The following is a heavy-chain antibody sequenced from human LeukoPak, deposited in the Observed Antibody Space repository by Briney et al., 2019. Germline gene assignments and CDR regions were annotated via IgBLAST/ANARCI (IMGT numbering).Heavy chain of an antibody. V-gene: IGHV4-39*01. CDR1: GDSMSSSSYY. D-gene: IGHD1-1*01. CDR2: IYYSGST. J-gene: IGHJ4*02. Sequence: SETLSLTCTVSGDSMSSSSYYWGWLRQPPGKGLEWIGSIYYSGSTFYNPSLKSRVTISVDTSKNQFSLKLSSVTAADTAVYYCARKVAGTSPFDYWGQGTLVTVSS. CDR3: ARKVAGTSPFDY.